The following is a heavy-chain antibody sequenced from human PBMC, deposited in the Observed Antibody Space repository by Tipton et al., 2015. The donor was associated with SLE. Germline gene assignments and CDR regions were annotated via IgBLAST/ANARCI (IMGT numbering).Heavy chain of an antibody. CDR1: GGSFIGYY. Sequence: TLSLTCAVYGGSFIGYYWGWICQPPGKGLEWIGSIYYSGSTYYNPSLKSRVTISVDTSKNQFSLKLSSVTAADTAVYYCAKGRGPYYDFWSGYQYYFDYWGQGTLVTVSS. J-gene: IGHJ4*02. D-gene: IGHD3-3*01. CDR2: IYYSGST. V-gene: IGHV4-34*01. CDR3: AKGRGPYYDFWSGYQYYFDY.